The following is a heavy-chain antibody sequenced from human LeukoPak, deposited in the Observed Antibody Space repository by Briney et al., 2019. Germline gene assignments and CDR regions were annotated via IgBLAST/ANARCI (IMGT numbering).Heavy chain of an antibody. D-gene: IGHD2-21*02. CDR3: AKDGEAYCGNDCYADF. CDR2: LTGGGGTT. V-gene: IGHV3-23*01. CDR1: GFTFSSYG. J-gene: IGHJ4*02. Sequence: GGSLRLSCAASGFTFSSYGMNWVRRAPGKGLEWVSGLTGGGGTTYYADSVKGRFTISRDNSKNMVYLQMNSLRAEDTAVYYCAKDGEAYCGNDCYADFWGQGTLVTVSS.